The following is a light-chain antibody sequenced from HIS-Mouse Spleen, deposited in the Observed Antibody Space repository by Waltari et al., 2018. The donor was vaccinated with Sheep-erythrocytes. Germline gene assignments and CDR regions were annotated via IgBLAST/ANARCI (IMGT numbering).Light chain of an antibody. Sequence: DIQMTQSPSSLSASVGDRVTITCRASQSISSYLNWYQQKPGKAPKLLIYAASSLQSGVASRFSGSGSGTDFTLTISSLQPEDFATYYCRQSYSTPYTFGQGTKLEIK. CDR3: RQSYSTPYT. CDR1: QSISSY. V-gene: IGKV1-39*01. CDR2: AAS. J-gene: IGKJ2*01.